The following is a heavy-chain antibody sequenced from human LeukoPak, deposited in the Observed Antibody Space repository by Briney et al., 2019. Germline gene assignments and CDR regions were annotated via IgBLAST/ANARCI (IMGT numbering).Heavy chain of an antibody. CDR2: INHSGST. D-gene: IGHD1-26*01. V-gene: IGHV4-34*01. J-gene: IGHJ4*02. CDR1: GGSFSGYY. CDR3: ARQGGDSGSYFAIDY. Sequence: PETLSLTCAVYGGSFSGYYWSWIRQPPGKGLEWIGEINHSGSTNYNPSLKSRVTISVDTSKNQFSLKLSSVTAADTAVHYCARQGGDSGSYFAIDYWGQGTLVTVSS.